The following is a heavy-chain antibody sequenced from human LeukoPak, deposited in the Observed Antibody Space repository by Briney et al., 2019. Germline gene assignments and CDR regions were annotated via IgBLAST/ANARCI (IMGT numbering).Heavy chain of an antibody. V-gene: IGHV3-30-3*01. J-gene: IGHJ3*02. CDR1: GFTFSSYA. Sequence: GGSLRLSCAASGFTFSSYAMHWVRQAPGKGLEWVAVISYDGSNKYYADSVKGRFTISRDNSKNTLYLQMNSLRAEDTAVYYCARDSLSITIFGVPAGSAFDIWGQGTMVTVSS. CDR2: ISYDGSNK. D-gene: IGHD3-3*01. CDR3: ARDSLSITIFGVPAGSAFDI.